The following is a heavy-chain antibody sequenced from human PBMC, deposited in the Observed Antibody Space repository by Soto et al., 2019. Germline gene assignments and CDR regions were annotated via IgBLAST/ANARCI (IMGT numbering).Heavy chain of an antibody. J-gene: IGHJ3*02. CDR1: GFTFSDYY. V-gene: IGHV3-11*05. Sequence: QVQLVESGGGLVKPGGSLRLSCAASGFTFSDYYMSWIRQAPGKGLEWVSYISSSSSYTNYADSVKGRFTISRDNAKNSLYLQMNSLRAEDTAVYYCAREKGIVGATPATECAFDIWGQGTMVTVSS. D-gene: IGHD1-26*01. CDR2: ISSSSSYT. CDR3: AREKGIVGATPATECAFDI.